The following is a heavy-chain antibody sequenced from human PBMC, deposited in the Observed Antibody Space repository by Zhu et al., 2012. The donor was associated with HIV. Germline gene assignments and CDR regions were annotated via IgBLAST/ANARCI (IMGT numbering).Heavy chain of an antibody. J-gene: IGHJ4*02. CDR3: ARVSLAVTGLDYFDY. D-gene: IGHD6-19*01. CDR2: IYHSGTT. CDR1: DYSISSGYF. Sequence: QVQLQESGPGLVKPSETLSLICTVSDYSISSGYFWGWIRQPPGKGLEWIGSIYHSGTTYYKSSLKSRVTISLDTSKNQFSLKLSSVTAADTAVYYCARVSLAVTGLDYFDYWXQGTWSPSPQ. V-gene: IGHV4-38-2*02.